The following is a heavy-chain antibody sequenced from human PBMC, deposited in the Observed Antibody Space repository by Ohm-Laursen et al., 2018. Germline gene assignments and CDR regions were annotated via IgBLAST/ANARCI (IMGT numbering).Heavy chain of an antibody. J-gene: IGHJ6*02. CDR2: ISGSGDYT. Sequence: SLRLSCAASGFTVSRNSMSWVRQAPGKGLEWVSGISGSGDYTHYADSVKGRFIISRDNSKNTLYLQMNSLRAEDTAVYYCARDRCGSNCYYIMDVWGQGTTVTVSS. D-gene: IGHD2-21*01. CDR3: ARDRCGSNCYYIMDV. CDR1: GFTVSRNS. V-gene: IGHV3-23*01.